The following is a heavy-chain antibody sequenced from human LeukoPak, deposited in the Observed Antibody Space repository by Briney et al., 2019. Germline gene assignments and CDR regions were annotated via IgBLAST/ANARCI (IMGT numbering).Heavy chain of an antibody. D-gene: IGHD6-13*01. CDR1: GYTFTSYY. Sequence: GASVKVSCKASGYTFTSYYMHWVRQAPGQGLEWMGIINPSGGSTSYAQKFQGRVTMTRDMSTSTAYMELSSLRSEDTTVYYCARDWGIAAAGYGYWGQGTLVTVSS. J-gene: IGHJ4*02. CDR3: ARDWGIAAAGYGY. V-gene: IGHV1-46*01. CDR2: INPSGGST.